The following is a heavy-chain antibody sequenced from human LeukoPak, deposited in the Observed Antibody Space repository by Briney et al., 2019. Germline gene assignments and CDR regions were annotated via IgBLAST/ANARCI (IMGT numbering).Heavy chain of an antibody. CDR2: ISGSGGST. CDR3: AKTVAAGTFGY. Sequence: GGSLRLSCAASGFTFSSYAMSWVRQAPGKGLEWVSAISGSGGSTYYADSVKGRFTISRDNSKNTLYPQMNSLRAEDTAVYYCAKTVAAGTFGYWGQGTLVIVSS. V-gene: IGHV3-23*01. D-gene: IGHD6-13*01. CDR1: GFTFSSYA. J-gene: IGHJ4*02.